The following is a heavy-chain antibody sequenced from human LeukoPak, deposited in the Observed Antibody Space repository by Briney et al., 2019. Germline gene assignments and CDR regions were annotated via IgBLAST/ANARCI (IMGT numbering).Heavy chain of an antibody. CDR1: GFTFSNYW. Sequence: PGGSLRLSCAASGFTFSNYWMNWVRQAPGKGLEWVANIKQDGSEKYYVDSVKGRFTISRDNAKNSLYLQMNSLRAEDTAVYYCASVYSSGWVDYWGQGTLVTVSS. V-gene: IGHV3-7*02. D-gene: IGHD6-19*01. J-gene: IGHJ4*02. CDR2: IKQDGSEK. CDR3: ASVYSSGWVDY.